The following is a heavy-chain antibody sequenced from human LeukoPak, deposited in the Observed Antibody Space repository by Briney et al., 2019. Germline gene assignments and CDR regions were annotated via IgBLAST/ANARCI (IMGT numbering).Heavy chain of an antibody. CDR3: AGAGTAAGSGDY. V-gene: IGHV1-69*06. D-gene: IGHD6-13*01. J-gene: IGHJ4*02. Sequence: GASVKVSCKASGGTFSSYAISWVRQVPGQGLEWMGGIIPIFGTANYAQKFQGRVTITADKSTSTAYMELSSLRSEDTAVYYCAGAGTAAGSGDYWGQGTLVTVSS. CDR1: GGTFSSYA. CDR2: IIPIFGTA.